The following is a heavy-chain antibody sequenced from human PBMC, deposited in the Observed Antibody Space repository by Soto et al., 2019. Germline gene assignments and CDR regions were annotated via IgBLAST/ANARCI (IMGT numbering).Heavy chain of an antibody. CDR3: ARQPVSGDGKFFFYFYGMDV. J-gene: IGHJ6*01. CDR1: GGSFNDYF. Sequence: PSETLCVTCAVDGGSFNDYFLEWVRQPPGSGLEWIGEIHHSGKIHYNPSLKSRLSISVDTSKNQFSLRLRSVTVADTAVYYCARQPVSGDGKFFFYFYGMDVWGQGTTVTVSS. D-gene: IGHD3-3*01. V-gene: IGHV4-34*01. CDR2: IHHSGKI.